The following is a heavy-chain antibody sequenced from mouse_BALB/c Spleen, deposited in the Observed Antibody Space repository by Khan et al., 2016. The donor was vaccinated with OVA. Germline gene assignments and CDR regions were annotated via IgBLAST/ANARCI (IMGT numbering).Heavy chain of an antibody. CDR2: IWAGGSK. CDR1: GFSLTSYG. D-gene: IGHD1-1*01. V-gene: IGHV2-9*02. Sequence: QVQLKQSGPGLVAPSQSLSITCTVSGFSLTSYGVHWVRQPPGKGLEWLGVIWAGGSKNYNSAILSRLSISKDNSKSQVFLKMNSLQTDDTAMYYCARDTTVEIYWYFDVWGAGTTVTVSS. J-gene: IGHJ1*01. CDR3: ARDTTVEIYWYFDV.